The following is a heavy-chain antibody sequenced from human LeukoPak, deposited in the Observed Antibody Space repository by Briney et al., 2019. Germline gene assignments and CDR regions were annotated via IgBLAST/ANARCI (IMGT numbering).Heavy chain of an antibody. CDR2: IRSNGGST. CDR1: GFTFSTYA. Sequence: GGSLRLSCAASGFTFSTYAIHWVRQAPGKGLEFVSAIRSNGGSTFYANSVKGRFIVSRDNSKNTLYLQMGSLRAEDLAVYYCARRAPGFSSGWLDYWGHGTLVTVSS. CDR3: ARRAPGFSSGWLDY. V-gene: IGHV3-64*01. D-gene: IGHD6-19*01. J-gene: IGHJ4*01.